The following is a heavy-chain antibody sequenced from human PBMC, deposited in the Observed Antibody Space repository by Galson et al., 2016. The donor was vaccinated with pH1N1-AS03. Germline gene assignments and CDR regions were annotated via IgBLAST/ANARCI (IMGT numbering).Heavy chain of an antibody. D-gene: IGHD1-26*01. CDR1: TYSITHDY. Sequence: LTCSVSTYSITHDYWHWIRQAPGSGPQWIGLTKYNGATHYNPSLQSRVTISIDTSKNQFSLKVYSVTSADAAVYYCARGAGWETSEWGQGTLVTVSS. J-gene: IGHJ4*02. CDR2: TKYNGAT. CDR3: ARGAGWETSE. V-gene: IGHV4-59*01.